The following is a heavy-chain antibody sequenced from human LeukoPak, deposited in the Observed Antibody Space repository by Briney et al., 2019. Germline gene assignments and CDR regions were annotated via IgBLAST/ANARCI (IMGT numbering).Heavy chain of an antibody. V-gene: IGHV3-53*01. CDR1: GFTLSTNS. J-gene: IGHJ4*02. CDR3: AGGRTREY. D-gene: IGHD2-2*01. CDR2: IKSGGNT. Sequence: GGSLRLSCTASGFTLSTNSMTWVRQAPGKGLEWVSVIKSGGNTYYADSVKGRFTTSRDNSKNTLFLQMDRLRPDDTAVYYRAGGRTREYWGQGTLVTVSS.